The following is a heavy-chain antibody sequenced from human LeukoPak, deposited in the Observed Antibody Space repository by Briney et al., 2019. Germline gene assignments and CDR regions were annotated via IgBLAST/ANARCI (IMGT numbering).Heavy chain of an antibody. J-gene: IGHJ4*02. CDR2: ISWNSGSI. D-gene: IGHD2-15*01. CDR3: AKDIGSSRLLDY. Sequence: GRSLRLSCAASGFTFDDYAMHWVRQAPGKGLEWVSGISWNSGSIGYADSVKGRFTISRDNAKNSLYLQMNSLRAEDTALYYCAKDIGSSRLLDYWGQGTLVTVSS. CDR1: GFTFDDYA. V-gene: IGHV3-9*01.